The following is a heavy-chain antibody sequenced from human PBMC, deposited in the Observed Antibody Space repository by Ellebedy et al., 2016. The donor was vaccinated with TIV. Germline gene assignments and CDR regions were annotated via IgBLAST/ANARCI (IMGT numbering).Heavy chain of an antibody. CDR2: IYYSGST. CDR1: GGSISTYY. CDR3: ARGHGVTDF. J-gene: IGHJ4*02. Sequence: SETLSLTCTVSGGSISTYYWSWIRQPPGKGLEWIGNIYYSGSTNYNPSLKSRVTISVDTSKIQFSLRLSSVTAADTAVYYCARGHGVTDFWGQGTLVTVSS. V-gene: IGHV4-59*01. D-gene: IGHD2-21*02.